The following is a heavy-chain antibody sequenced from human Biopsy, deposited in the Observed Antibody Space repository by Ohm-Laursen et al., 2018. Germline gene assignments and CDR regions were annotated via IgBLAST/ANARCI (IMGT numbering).Heavy chain of an antibody. Sequence: SLGLSCAASGFTFSSYGMHWVRQAPGKGLEWLAVVWDDGSTKYYGDSAQGRFTISRDNSKNTVYLQMNSLRAEDTAIYYCARDSTINTVTTADYWGQGTLVTVSS. CDR2: VWDDGSTK. V-gene: IGHV3-33*01. D-gene: IGHD4-11*01. CDR3: ARDSTINTVTTADY. J-gene: IGHJ4*02. CDR1: GFTFSSYG.